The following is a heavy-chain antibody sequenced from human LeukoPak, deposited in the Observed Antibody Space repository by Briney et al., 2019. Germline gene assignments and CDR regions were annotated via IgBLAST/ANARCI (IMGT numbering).Heavy chain of an antibody. CDR2: IKQGGSEK. J-gene: IGHJ6*03. CDR1: GFTFSSYW. V-gene: IGHV3-7*01. CDR3: ARSLYYYGSGSYYNQGHYYYYMDV. Sequence: GGSLRLSCAASGFTFSSYWMSWVRQAPGKGLEWVANIKQGGSEKYYVASVKGRFTISRDNAKNSLYLQMNSLRAEDTAVYYCARSLYYYGSGSYYNQGHYYYYMDVWGKGTTVTVSS. D-gene: IGHD3-10*01.